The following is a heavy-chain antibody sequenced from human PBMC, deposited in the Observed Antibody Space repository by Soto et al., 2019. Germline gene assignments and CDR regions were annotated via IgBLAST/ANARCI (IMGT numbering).Heavy chain of an antibody. CDR2: ISSSSSYI. J-gene: IGHJ4*02. D-gene: IGHD5-18*01. CDR3: ARDQPGYSYGYGLGY. Sequence: EVQLAESGGGLVKPGGSLRLSCAASGFTFSSYSMNWVRQAPGKRLEWVSSISSSSSYIYYADSVKGRFTISRDNAKNSLYLQMNSLRAEDTAVYYCARDQPGYSYGYGLGYWGQGTLVTVSS. V-gene: IGHV3-21*01. CDR1: GFTFSSYS.